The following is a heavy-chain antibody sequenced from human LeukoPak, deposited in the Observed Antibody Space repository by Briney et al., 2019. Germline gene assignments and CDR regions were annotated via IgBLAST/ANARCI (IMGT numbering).Heavy chain of an antibody. CDR1: GGSISSYY. J-gene: IGHJ5*02. V-gene: IGHV4-59*08. CDR3: ARARSIEARGWFDP. CDR2: LYYTGNT. Sequence: SETLSLTCPVSGGSISSYYWSWLRQPPGKGLEYIGFLYYTGNTNYNPSLKSRVTISVDTSKNQFSLKLRSVTAADTAVYYCARARSIEARGWFDPWGQGTLVTVSS. D-gene: IGHD6-6*01.